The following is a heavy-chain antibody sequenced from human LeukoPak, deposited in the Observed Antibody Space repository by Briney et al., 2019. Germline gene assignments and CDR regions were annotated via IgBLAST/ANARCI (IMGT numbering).Heavy chain of an antibody. J-gene: IGHJ4*02. D-gene: IGHD3-10*01. CDR1: GGSISSYY. CDR2: IFYNGDT. CDR3: ARHFRFIGFGELLAFDT. Sequence: SETLSLTCTVSGGSISSYYWSWIRQPPGKGLEWIGSIFYNGDTYYDPSLKSRISISIDTSKNQFSLNLNSMTAADSGVYYCARHFRFIGFGELLAFDTWGQGTRVIVSS. V-gene: IGHV4-59*04.